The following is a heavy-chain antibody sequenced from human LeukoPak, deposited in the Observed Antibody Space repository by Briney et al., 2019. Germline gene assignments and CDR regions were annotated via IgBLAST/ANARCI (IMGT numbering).Heavy chain of an antibody. J-gene: IGHJ4*02. CDR3: AKGRTSYYYGSGSAHDTDFDY. V-gene: IGHV3-30*18. Sequence: GGSLRLSCAASGFTFSSYGMHWVRQAPGKGLEWVAVISYDGSNKYYADSVKGRFTISRDNSKNTLYLQMNSLRAEDTAVYYCAKGRTSYYYGSGSAHDTDFDYWGQGTLVTVSS. CDR2: ISYDGSNK. D-gene: IGHD3-10*01. CDR1: GFTFSSYG.